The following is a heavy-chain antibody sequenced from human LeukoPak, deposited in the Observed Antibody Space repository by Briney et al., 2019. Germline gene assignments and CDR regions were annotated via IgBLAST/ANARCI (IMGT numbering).Heavy chain of an antibody. V-gene: IGHV3-15*01. CDR2: IKSEVDGGTT. CDR1: GFTFSHAW. J-gene: IGHJ4*02. Sequence: MSGGSLRLSCAVSGFTFSHAWMSWVRQAPGKGLEWVGRIKSEVDGGTTDYAAPVKGRFTISRDDSKNTLFLQMNSLKTEDTAVYYCTLPWGSGSYYDYWGQGTLVTVSS. D-gene: IGHD3-10*01. CDR3: TLPWGSGSYYDY.